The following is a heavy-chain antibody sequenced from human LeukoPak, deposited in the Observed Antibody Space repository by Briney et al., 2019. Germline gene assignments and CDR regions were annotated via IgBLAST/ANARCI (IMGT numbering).Heavy chain of an antibody. Sequence: GASVKVSCKASGYTFTRYYMHWMRQAPGQRLEWRGVINPRGGSTTYAQKFQGRVPMTRDTSTSTVYMELSSLRSEDTAVYYCARHIVVVTTSDNAFDIWGQGTMVTVSS. J-gene: IGHJ3*02. V-gene: IGHV1-46*01. CDR2: INPRGGST. CDR1: GYTFTRYY. CDR3: ARHIVVVTTSDNAFDI. D-gene: IGHD2-21*02.